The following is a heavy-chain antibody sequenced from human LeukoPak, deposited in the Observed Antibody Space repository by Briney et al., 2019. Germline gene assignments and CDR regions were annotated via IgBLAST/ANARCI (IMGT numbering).Heavy chain of an antibody. CDR2: ISYDGSEK. D-gene: IGHD1-7*01. Sequence: GGSLRLSCAASGFTFSTYAMHWVRQAPGKGLEWVTIISYDGSEKYYADSVKGRFTISRDNSKSTLYLQMDSLRAEDTAVYYCAKVRVVFNWNYACYFDSWGQGTVVTVSS. CDR1: GFTFSTYA. CDR3: AKVRVVFNWNYACYFDS. J-gene: IGHJ4*02. V-gene: IGHV3-30*18.